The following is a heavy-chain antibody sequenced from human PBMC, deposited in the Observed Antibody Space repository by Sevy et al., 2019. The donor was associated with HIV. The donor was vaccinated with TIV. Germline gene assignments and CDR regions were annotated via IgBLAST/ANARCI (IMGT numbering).Heavy chain of an antibody. V-gene: IGHV3-21*01. CDR1: GFTFSSYS. D-gene: IGHD3-10*01. Sequence: GGSLRLSCAASGFTFSSYSMNWVRQAPGKGLEWVSSISSSSSYIYYADSVKGRFTISRDNAKNSLDLQMNSLRAEDTAVYYCAREGPVWFGELHAFDIWGQGTMVTVSS. CDR3: AREGPVWFGELHAFDI. J-gene: IGHJ3*02. CDR2: ISSSSSYI.